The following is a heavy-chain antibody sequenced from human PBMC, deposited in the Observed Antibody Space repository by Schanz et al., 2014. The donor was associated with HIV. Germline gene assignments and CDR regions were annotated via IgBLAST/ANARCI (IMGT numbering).Heavy chain of an antibody. Sequence: QVQLVQSGAEMKKPGASVKVSCKTSGYTFTGYFMHWVRQAPGQGLEWMGWINPNSGGTNYAQKFQGRVTMTRDTSISTAYMEMSSLRSEDTAVYYCASLVGATGLELDYWGQGTLVTVSS. J-gene: IGHJ4*02. V-gene: IGHV1-2*02. CDR1: GYTFTGYF. CDR2: INPNSGGT. D-gene: IGHD1-26*01. CDR3: ASLVGATGLELDY.